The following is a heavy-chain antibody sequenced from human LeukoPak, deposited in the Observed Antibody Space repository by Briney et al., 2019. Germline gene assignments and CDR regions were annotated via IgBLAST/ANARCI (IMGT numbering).Heavy chain of an antibody. D-gene: IGHD3-3*01. CDR1: SGTFGSYG. V-gene: IGHV1-69*04. CDR2: IIPIVNIA. CDR3: ARGFGVGPTDY. Sequence: VASVTVSCKASSGTFGSYGINWVRQAPGHGPEWMGRIIPIVNIAKSAQKFQGRVTLTADKSTTTAYMQLSGLRFDDTAVYYCARGFGVGPTDYWGQGTPVTVSS. J-gene: IGHJ4*02.